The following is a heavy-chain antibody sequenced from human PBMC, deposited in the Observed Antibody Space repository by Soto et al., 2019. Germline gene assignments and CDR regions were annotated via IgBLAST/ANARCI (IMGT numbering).Heavy chain of an antibody. V-gene: IGHV3-30-3*01. CDR1: GFTFSSYA. Sequence: QVQLVESGGGVVQPGRSLRLSCAASGFTFSSYAMHWVRQAPGMGLEWVAVISYDGSSKYYADSVKGRFTISRGNSKNTLYLQMNSLRAEDTAVYYCARDYYRFNSGYGFSMDVWGQGTTVTVSS. J-gene: IGHJ6*02. D-gene: IGHD5-12*01. CDR3: ARDYYRFNSGYGFSMDV. CDR2: ISYDGSSK.